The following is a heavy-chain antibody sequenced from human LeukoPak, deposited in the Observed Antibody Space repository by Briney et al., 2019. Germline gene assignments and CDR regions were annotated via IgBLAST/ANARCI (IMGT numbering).Heavy chain of an antibody. CDR2: INDSGST. CDR3: ARGKVDYDYVWGSYRPNYFDY. CDR1: GGSFSGYY. D-gene: IGHD3-16*02. J-gene: IGHJ4*02. Sequence: SETLSLTCAVYGGSFSGYYWSWIRQPPGKGLEWIGEINDSGSTNYNPSLKSRVTISVDTSKNQFSLKLSSVTAADTAVYYCARGKVDYDYVWGSYRPNYFDYWGQGTLVTVSS. V-gene: IGHV4-34*01.